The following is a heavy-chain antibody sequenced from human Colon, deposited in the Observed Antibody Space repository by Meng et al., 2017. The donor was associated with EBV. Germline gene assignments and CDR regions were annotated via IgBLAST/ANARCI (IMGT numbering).Heavy chain of an antibody. CDR2: IYYSGNT. CDR3: ARNYYFDY. V-gene: IGHV4-30-4*01. CDR1: GGSMRSGDYF. J-gene: IGHJ4*02. Sequence: VQVQESGPGLGKPSQTPSLTCTVSGGSMRSGDYFWNWIRQPPGKGLEWIGYIYYSGNTYYNPSLKSRVTISIDKSKNQFSLKLSSVTAADTAVYYCARNYYFDYWGQGTMVTVSS.